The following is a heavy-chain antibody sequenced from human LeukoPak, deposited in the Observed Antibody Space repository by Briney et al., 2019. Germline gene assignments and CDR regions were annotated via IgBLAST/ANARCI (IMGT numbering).Heavy chain of an antibody. J-gene: IGHJ5*02. CDR2: ISYSGST. CDR1: GASISSYD. V-gene: IGHV4-59*12. Sequence: PSETLSLTCAVSGASISSYDWSWIRQPPGKGLEWIGSISYSGSTYYNPSLRSQITISIDTSKNEFYLKLSSVTAADTAVYYCVPIVVVPPEPPATWGQGTLVTVSS. D-gene: IGHD2-2*01. CDR3: VPIVVVPPEPPAT.